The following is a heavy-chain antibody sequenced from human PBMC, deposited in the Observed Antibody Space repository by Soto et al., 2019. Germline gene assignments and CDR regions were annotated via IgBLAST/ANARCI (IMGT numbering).Heavy chain of an antibody. CDR3: AKAVGATQRGYFDS. CDR1: GFTFSTYG. V-gene: IGHV3-30*18. CDR2: ISYDGSNK. Sequence: QVQLVESGGGVVQPGKSLRLSCVASGFTFSTYGMHWVRQAPGKGLEWVAVISYDGSNKYCADSVKGRFTISRDNSKNTLYLQMNSLRAEDTAIYYCAKAVGATQRGYFDSWGQGTLVTVSS. D-gene: IGHD1-26*01. J-gene: IGHJ4*02.